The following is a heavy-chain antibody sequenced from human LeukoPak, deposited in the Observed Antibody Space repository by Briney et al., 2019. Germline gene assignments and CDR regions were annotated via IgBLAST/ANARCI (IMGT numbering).Heavy chain of an antibody. V-gene: IGHV4-59*08. CDR1: GGSISSYY. CDR3: ARSPPTYCSGGSCYYYGMDV. D-gene: IGHD2-15*01. CDR2: IYYSGST. J-gene: IGHJ6*02. Sequence: SETLSLTCTVSGGSISSYYWSWIRQPPGKGLEWMGYIYYSGSTNYNPSLKSRVTISVDTSMNQFSLRLSSVTAADTAVYYCARSPPTYCSGGSCYYYGMDVWGQGTTVTVSS.